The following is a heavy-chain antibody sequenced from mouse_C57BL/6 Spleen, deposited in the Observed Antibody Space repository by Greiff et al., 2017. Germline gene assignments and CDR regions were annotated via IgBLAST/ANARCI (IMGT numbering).Heavy chain of an antibody. CDR2: IAPETGGT. CDR3: TRSTTVVAEAMDY. CDR1: GYTFTDYE. Sequence: VKLMESGAELVRPGASVTLSCKASGYTFTDYEMHWVKQTPVHGLEWIGAIAPETGGTAYNQKFKGKAILTADKSSSTAYMELRSLTSEDSAVYYCTRSTTVVAEAMDYWGQGTSVTVSS. J-gene: IGHJ4*01. D-gene: IGHD1-1*01. V-gene: IGHV1-15*01.